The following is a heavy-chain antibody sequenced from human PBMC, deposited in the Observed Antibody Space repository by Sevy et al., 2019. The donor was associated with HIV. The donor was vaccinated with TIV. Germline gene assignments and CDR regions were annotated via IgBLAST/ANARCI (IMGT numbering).Heavy chain of an antibody. CDR2: ISGPGGTT. CDR3: AKGDGPATDYGDYVPNAFDN. V-gene: IGHV3-23*01. J-gene: IGHJ3*02. Sequence: GGSLRLSCAASGFTFSSYAMSWVRQAPGKGLEWVSSISGPGGTTYYADSVQGRFPVSRDKSKNNLYLQMNSLRGDASAFYYSAKGDGPATDYGDYVPNAFDNWGQRTLVTVSS. CDR1: GFTFSSYA. D-gene: IGHD4-17*01.